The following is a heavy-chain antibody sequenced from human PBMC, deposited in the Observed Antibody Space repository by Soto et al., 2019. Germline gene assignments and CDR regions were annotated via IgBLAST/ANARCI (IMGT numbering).Heavy chain of an antibody. CDR2: IYHTGST. Sequence: QVQLQESGPGLVKPSGTLSLTCAASGGSISSNNWWSWVRQPPGKGLEWIGEIYHTGSTNYNPSLESRVTISVDKSKNQFALKLSSVAAADTAVYYCASSDYCSGGSCYPPNWFDPWGQGTLVTVSS. D-gene: IGHD2-15*01. CDR1: GGSISSNNW. J-gene: IGHJ5*02. CDR3: ASSDYCSGGSCYPPNWFDP. V-gene: IGHV4-4*02.